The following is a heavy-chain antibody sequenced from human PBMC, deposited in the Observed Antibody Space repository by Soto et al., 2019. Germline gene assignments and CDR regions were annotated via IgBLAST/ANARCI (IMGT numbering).Heavy chain of an antibody. J-gene: IGHJ5*02. D-gene: IGHD3-3*01. CDR2: INPSGGST. Sequence: ASVKVSCKASGYTFTSYYMHWVRQAPGQGLEWMGIINPSGGSTSYAQKFQGRVTMTRDTSTSTVYMELSSLRSEDTAVYYCARDAPRDAIFGVVIIRGWFAPWGQGTLVTVSS. CDR1: GYTFTSYY. V-gene: IGHV1-46*01. CDR3: ARDAPRDAIFGVVIIRGWFAP.